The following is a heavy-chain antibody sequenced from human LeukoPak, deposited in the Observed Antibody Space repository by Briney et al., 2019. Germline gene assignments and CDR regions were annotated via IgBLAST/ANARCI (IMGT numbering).Heavy chain of an antibody. CDR1: GGSISTFY. V-gene: IGHV4-4*07. CDR2: TYTGGTT. CDR3: AGEPVLRNSYTNYFDY. D-gene: IGHD2-2*02. J-gene: IGHJ4*02. Sequence: SETLSLTCSVSGGSISTFYWSWIRQPAGKGLEWIGRTYTGGTTNYNPSFKSRVTISLDKSKNQFSLKLRSVTAADTAVYYCAGEPVLRNSYTNYFDYWDQGTLVTVSS.